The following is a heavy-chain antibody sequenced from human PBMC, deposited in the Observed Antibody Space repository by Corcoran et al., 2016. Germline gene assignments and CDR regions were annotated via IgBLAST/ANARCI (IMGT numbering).Heavy chain of an antibody. CDR2: IYYSGST. CDR3: ARHGNPHDSSGYYYNWFDP. D-gene: IGHD3-22*01. J-gene: IGHJ5*02. Sequence: QLQLQESGPGLVKPSETLSLTCTVSGGSISSSSYYWGWIRQPPGKGLEWIGCIYYSGSTYYNPSPKSRVTISVDTSKNQFSLKLSSVTAADTAVYYCARHGNPHDSSGYYYNWFDPWGQGTLVTVSS. CDR1: GGSISSSSYY. V-gene: IGHV4-39*01.